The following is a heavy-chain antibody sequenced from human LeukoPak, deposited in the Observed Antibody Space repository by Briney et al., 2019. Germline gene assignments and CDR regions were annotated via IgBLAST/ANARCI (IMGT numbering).Heavy chain of an antibody. Sequence: PSETLSLTCAVSGGSISSGGYSSSWIRQPPGKGLEWIGYIYHSGSTYYNPSLKSRVTISVDRSKNQFSLKLSSVTAADTAVYYCARTVDNYYFDYWGQGTLVTVSS. D-gene: IGHD5-12*01. J-gene: IGHJ4*02. CDR1: GGSISSGGYS. CDR2: IYHSGST. CDR3: ARTVDNYYFDY. V-gene: IGHV4-30-2*01.